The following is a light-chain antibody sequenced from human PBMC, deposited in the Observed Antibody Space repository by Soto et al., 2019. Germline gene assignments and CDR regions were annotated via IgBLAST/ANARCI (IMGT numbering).Light chain of an antibody. CDR3: QQYVTSPWA. V-gene: IGKV3-20*01. CDR2: GAS. CDR1: QSVSSSF. J-gene: IGKJ1*01. Sequence: EIVLTQSPGTLSLSPGERATLSCRGSQSVSSSFLAWYQQKPGQAPRLLIYGASNRATGIPDRFSGSGSGTVFTLTISRLEPEDFAVYYCQQYVTSPWAFGQGTKVAIE.